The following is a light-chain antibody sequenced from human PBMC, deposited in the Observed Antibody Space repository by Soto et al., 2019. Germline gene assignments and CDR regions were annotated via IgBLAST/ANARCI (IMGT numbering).Light chain of an antibody. CDR1: QSLVHSDGIAY. J-gene: IGKJ3*01. CDR2: KVS. Sequence: DVVMTQSPLSLPVTLGEPASISCRSNQSLVHSDGIAYFSWFQQRPGRSPRRLIYKVSERASGVPDRFRGSWSGAEFTLTISRVEAEDVGVYFCMQGTYWPFTFGPGTKVDFK. V-gene: IGKV2-30*02. CDR3: MQGTYWPFT.